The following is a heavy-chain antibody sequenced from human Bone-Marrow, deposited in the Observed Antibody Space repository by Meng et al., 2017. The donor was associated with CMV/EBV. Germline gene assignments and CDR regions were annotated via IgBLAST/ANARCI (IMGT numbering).Heavy chain of an antibody. D-gene: IGHD2-2*01. CDR3: ARGNIVVVPAARFEFMDV. CDR2: IYYSGST. CDR1: GGSISSYY. Sequence: GSLRLSCPVSGGSISSYYWSWIRQPPGKGLEWIGYIYYSGSTNYNPSLKSRVTISVDTSKNQFSLKLSSVTAADTAVYYCARGNIVVVPAARFEFMDVWGQGTTVTVSS. V-gene: IGHV4-59*01. J-gene: IGHJ6*02.